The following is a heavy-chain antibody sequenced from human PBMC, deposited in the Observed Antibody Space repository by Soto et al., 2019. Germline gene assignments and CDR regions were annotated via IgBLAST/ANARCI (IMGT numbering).Heavy chain of an antibody. CDR1: GYTLTTYG. J-gene: IGHJ4*02. D-gene: IGHD5-12*01. Sequence: ASVKVSCKASGYTLTTYGITWVRQAPGQGLEWMGRITAYNGNIKFAPKFQGRVTMTTDTSTNTAHMELGSLRSDDTAIYYCARCSAYSGYQCGPWDNWGQGTLVTVSS. CDR3: ARCSAYSGYQCGPWDN. CDR2: ITAYNGNI. V-gene: IGHV1-18*01.